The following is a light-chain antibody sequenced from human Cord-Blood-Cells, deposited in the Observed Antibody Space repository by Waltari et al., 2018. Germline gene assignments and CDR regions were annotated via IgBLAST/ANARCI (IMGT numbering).Light chain of an antibody. CDR2: VGTGGIVG. CDR1: RGYRNSK. J-gene: IGLJ1*01. CDR3: GADHGSGSNFVYV. V-gene: IGLV9-49*01. Sequence: SPGASVTLTCTLTRGYRNSKADWYQHRPGKGPRFVMRVGTGGIVGSKGDGIPDRFSVLGSGLNRYLTIKNIQEEDESDYHCGADHGSGSNFVYVFGTGTKVTVL.